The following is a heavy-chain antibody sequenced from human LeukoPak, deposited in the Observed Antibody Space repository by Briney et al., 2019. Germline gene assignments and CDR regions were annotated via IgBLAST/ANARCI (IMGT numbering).Heavy chain of an antibody. V-gene: IGHV1-24*01. CDR1: GYTLTELS. CDR2: FDPEDGET. CDR3: ATRGTIMITFGGVIVNEN. D-gene: IGHD3-16*02. J-gene: IGHJ4*02. Sequence: ASVKVSCKVSGYTLTELSMHWVRQAPGKGLEWMGGFDPEDGETIYAQKFQGRVTMTEDTSTDTAYMELSSLRSEDTAVYYCATRGTIMITFGGVIVNENWGQGTLVTVSS.